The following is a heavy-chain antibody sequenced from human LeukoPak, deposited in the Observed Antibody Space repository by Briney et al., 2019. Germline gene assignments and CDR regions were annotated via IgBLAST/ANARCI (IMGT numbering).Heavy chain of an antibody. CDR1: GGSISSYY. J-gene: IGHJ4*02. D-gene: IGHD6-6*01. CDR2: IYYRGST. V-gene: IGHV4-59*08. Sequence: PSETLSLTCTVSGGSISSYYWSWIRQPPGKGLEWIGYIYYRGSTNYNPSLKSRVTISVDTSKNQFSLKLSSVTAADTAVYYCARHQRGPYSSSRVGYYFDYWGQGTLVTVSS. CDR3: ARHQRGPYSSSRVGYYFDY.